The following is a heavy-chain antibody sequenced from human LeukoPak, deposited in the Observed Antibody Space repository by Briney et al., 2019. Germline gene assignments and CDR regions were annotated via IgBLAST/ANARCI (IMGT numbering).Heavy chain of an antibody. CDR1: GFTFSSYS. Sequence: GGSLRLSCAASGFTFSSYSMNWVRQAPGKGLEWVSSISSSSSYIYYADSVKGRFTISRDNAKNSLYLQMNSLRAEDTAVYYCARVGGSSWPNFDYWGQGTLVTVSS. CDR3: ARVGGSSWPNFDY. V-gene: IGHV3-21*01. J-gene: IGHJ4*02. D-gene: IGHD6-13*01. CDR2: ISSSSSYI.